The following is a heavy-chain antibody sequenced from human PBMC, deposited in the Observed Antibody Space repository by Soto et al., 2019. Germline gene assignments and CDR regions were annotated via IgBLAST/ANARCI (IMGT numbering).Heavy chain of an antibody. J-gene: IGHJ6*02. CDR2: INAGNGNT. Sequence: ALVKVSCKASVYAFTSYAIHWVRQAPGQRLEWLGWINAGNGNTKYSQKFQGRVTITRDTSASTAYMALSSLRSEDTAVYYCARDPHHIVVAGYYYYGMDVWGQGTTVTVSS. CDR3: ARDPHHIVVAGYYYYGMDV. D-gene: IGHD2-21*01. CDR1: VYAFTSYA. V-gene: IGHV1-3*01.